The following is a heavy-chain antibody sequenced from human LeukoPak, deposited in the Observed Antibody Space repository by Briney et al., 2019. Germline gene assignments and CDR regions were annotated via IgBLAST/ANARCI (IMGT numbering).Heavy chain of an antibody. CDR2: ISSNGGST. CDR1: GFSFSSYP. J-gene: IGHJ2*01. V-gene: IGHV3-64D*06. CDR3: VKTYSRYFDL. Sequence: GGSLRLSCSASGFSFSSYPMHWVRQAPGKGLEYVSAISSNGGSTYYTDSVKGRFTISRDNSKNTLYLQLSSLRTEDTAVYYCVKTYSRYFDLWGRGTLVTVSS. D-gene: IGHD5-18*01.